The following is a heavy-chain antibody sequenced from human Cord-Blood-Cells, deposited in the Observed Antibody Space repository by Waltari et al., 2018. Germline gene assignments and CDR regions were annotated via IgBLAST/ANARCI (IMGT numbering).Heavy chain of an antibody. J-gene: IGHJ3*02. CDR3: APGIAAAGFDI. V-gene: IGHV3-48*03. D-gene: IGHD6-13*01. Sequence: EVQLVESGGVLVQPGGSLRTSGSASGFTFSSFEMNWVLQAPGKGLEWVSYISSSGSTIYYADSVKGRFTISRDNAKNSLYLQMNSLRAEDTAVYYCAPGIAAAGFDIWGQGTMVTVSS. CDR2: ISSSGSTI. CDR1: GFTFSSFE.